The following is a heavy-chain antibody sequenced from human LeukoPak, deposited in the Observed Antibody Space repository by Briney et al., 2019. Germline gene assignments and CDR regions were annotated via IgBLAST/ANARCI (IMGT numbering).Heavy chain of an antibody. CDR1: GGSFSGYY. D-gene: IGHD2/OR15-2a*01. CDR2: INHSGST. V-gene: IGHV4-34*01. Sequence: PSETLSLTCAVYGGSFSGYYWSWIRQPPGKGLEWIGEINHSGSTNYNPSLKSRVTISVDTSKNQFSLKLSSVTAADTAVYYCARGILPFDYWGQGTLVTVSS. J-gene: IGHJ4*02. CDR3: ARGILPFDY.